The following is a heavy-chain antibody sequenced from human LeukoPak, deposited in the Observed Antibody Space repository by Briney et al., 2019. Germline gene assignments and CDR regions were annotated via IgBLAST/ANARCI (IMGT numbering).Heavy chain of an antibody. CDR3: ARGYDSSSYSRYFDY. Sequence: GGSLRLSCAASGFTFSSYGMHWVRQAPGKGLEWVAVIWYDGSNKYYADSVKGRFTISRDNSKNTLYLQMNSLRAEDTAVYYCARGYDSSSYSRYFDYWGQGTLVTVSS. V-gene: IGHV3-30*19. CDR1: GFTFSSYG. D-gene: IGHD3-22*01. J-gene: IGHJ4*02. CDR2: IWYDGSNK.